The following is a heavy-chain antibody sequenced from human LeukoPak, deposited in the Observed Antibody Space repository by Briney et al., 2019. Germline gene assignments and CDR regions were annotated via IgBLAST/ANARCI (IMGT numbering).Heavy chain of an antibody. V-gene: IGHV4-39*07. J-gene: IGHJ1*01. CDR3: ARYGYSSGRLGYFQH. D-gene: IGHD6-19*01. CDR2: IYYSGST. CDR1: GGSLSISSYY. Sequence: SETLSLTCTVSGGSLSISSYYWGWIRQPPGKGLEWIGTIYYSGSTYYNPSLKSRVTISVDTSKNQFSLKLSSVTAADTAVYYCARYGYSSGRLGYFQHWGQGTLVTVSS.